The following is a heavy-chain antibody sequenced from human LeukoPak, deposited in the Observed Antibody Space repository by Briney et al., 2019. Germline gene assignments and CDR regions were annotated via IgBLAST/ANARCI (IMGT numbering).Heavy chain of an antibody. V-gene: IGHV4-38-2*02. D-gene: IGHD1-26*01. CDR3: ARSPRLGRYGYGPWELPVSYFDY. CDR2: IYNSGST. CDR1: GYSISSGYY. J-gene: IGHJ4*02. Sequence: SETLSLTCTVSGYSISSGYYWGWIRQSPGKGLEWIGSIYNSGSTYYNPSLKSRVTISIDTSKNQFSLKLTSVTAAETAVYYCARSPRLGRYGYGPWELPVSYFDYWGQGTLVTVSS.